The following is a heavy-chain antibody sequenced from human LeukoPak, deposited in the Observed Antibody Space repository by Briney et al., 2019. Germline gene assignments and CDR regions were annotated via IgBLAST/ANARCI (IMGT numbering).Heavy chain of an antibody. CDR1: GFTFSSYA. Sequence: GGSLRLSCAASGFTFSSYAMHCVRQAPGKGLEWVAVISYDGSNKYYADSVKGRFTIFRDNSKNTLYLQMNSLRAEDTAVYYCARISLWFGEFAFDYWGQGTLVTVSS. CDR3: ARISLWFGEFAFDY. J-gene: IGHJ4*02. V-gene: IGHV3-30-3*01. D-gene: IGHD3-10*01. CDR2: ISYDGSNK.